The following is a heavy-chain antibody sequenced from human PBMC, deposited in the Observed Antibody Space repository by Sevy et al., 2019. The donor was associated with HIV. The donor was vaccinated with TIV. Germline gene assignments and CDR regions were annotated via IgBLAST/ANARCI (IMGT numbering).Heavy chain of an antibody. CDR3: ATTKDYYDSSGYPFDH. CDR1: GYTLTALS. J-gene: IGHJ4*02. CDR2: FDPEDGET. Sequence: ASVKVSCKVSGYTLTALSMHWVRQAPGKGLEWMGTFDPEDGETRFAQKFQGRVTMTEDTSTDTAYMELGSLRSEDMAVYFCATTKDYYDSSGYPFDHWGQGALVTVSS. V-gene: IGHV1-24*01. D-gene: IGHD3-22*01.